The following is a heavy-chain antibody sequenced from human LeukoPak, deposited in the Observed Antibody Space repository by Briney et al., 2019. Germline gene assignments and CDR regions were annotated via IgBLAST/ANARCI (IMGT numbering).Heavy chain of an antibody. CDR1: GFTLSSYA. V-gene: IGHV3-23*01. CDR3: AWSRLSGDY. CDR2: ISGSGGST. D-gene: IGHD2-8*01. Sequence: PGGSLRLSCAAAGFTLSSYAMSWVRQAPGKWRECVSAISGSGGSTHYADSVKGRFTISRDNSKNTLYLQMNSLRAEDTAVYYCAWSRLSGDYWGQGTLVTVSS. J-gene: IGHJ4*02.